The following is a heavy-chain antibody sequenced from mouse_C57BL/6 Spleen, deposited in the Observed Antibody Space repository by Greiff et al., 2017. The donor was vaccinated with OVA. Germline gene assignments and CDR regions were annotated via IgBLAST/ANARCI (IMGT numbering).Heavy chain of an antibody. CDR1: GYAFSSYW. J-gene: IGHJ2*01. CDR3: AQTARGFDY. Sequence: QVQLKESGAELVKPGASVKISCKASGYAFSSYWLNWVKQRPGKGLEWIGQIYPGDGDTKYNGKLKGKATLTADKSSSPAYIQLSSLTSEDSAVYCCAQTARGFDYWGQGTTLTVSS. D-gene: IGHD3-2*01. CDR2: IYPGDGDT. V-gene: IGHV1-80*01.